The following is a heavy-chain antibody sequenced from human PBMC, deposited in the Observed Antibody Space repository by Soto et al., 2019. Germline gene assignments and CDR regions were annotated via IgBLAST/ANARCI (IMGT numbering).Heavy chain of an antibody. J-gene: IGHJ6*02. CDR2: IAYDGSNA. CDR1: GFTFRNYA. CDR3: ARGDREDILVVGGARPGEYGMDI. V-gene: IGHV3-30-3*01. D-gene: IGHD2-15*01. Sequence: QVQLVESGGGVVQPGGSLRLSCAASGFTFRNYAMHWVRQAPGKGLECLAVIAYDGSNAFYRDSVKGRFTISRDNSKNPLYLPLDRLKTEDTGVYYCARGDREDILVVGGARPGEYGMDIWGQGTTVTVSS.